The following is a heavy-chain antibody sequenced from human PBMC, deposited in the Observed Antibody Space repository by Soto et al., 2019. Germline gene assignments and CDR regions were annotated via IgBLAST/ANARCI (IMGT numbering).Heavy chain of an antibody. CDR1: GYTFTGYY. CDR2: INPNSGGT. J-gene: IGHJ6*02. V-gene: IGHV1-2*04. D-gene: IGHD2-15*01. CDR3: ARGGTAVYCSGGRCYQPTYYYYGMDV. Sequence: ASVTVSCQASGYTFTGYYMHWVRQAPGQGLEWMGWINPNSGGTNYAQKLQGWVTMTRDTSISTAYMELSRLRSDDTAVYYWARGGTAVYCSGGRCYQPTYYYYGMDVWGQGTTVTVSS.